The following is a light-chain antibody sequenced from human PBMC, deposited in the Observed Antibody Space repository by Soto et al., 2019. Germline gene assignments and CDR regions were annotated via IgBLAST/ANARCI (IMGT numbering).Light chain of an antibody. CDR1: QSVFSN. J-gene: IGKJ2*01. V-gene: IGKV3-15*01. CDR2: GAS. Sequence: EILMTQSPATLSVSPGERATLSCRASQSVFSNLAWYQQKPGQAPRLLIYGASARATGIPARFSGSGSGTEFTLTISSLRSEDFAVYYCQQYNNWPYTFGQGTKLEIK. CDR3: QQYNNWPYT.